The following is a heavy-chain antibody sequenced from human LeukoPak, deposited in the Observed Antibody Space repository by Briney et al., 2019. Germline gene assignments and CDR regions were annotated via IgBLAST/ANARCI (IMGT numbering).Heavy chain of an antibody. J-gene: IGHJ4*02. Sequence: PSETLSLTCAIYGGSSSGYYWSWIRQPPGKGLEWIGEINHSGSTNYNPSLKSRVTISADTSKNQFSLKLSSVTAADTAVYYCANIGGYCSSTSCYGWGQGTLVTVSS. CDR1: GGSSSGYY. D-gene: IGHD2-2*01. V-gene: IGHV4-34*01. CDR2: INHSGST. CDR3: ANIGGYCSSTSCYG.